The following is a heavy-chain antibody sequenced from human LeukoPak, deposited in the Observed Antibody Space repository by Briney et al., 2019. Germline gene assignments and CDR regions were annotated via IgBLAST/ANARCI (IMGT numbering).Heavy chain of an antibody. CDR2: TRDKANSYTT. CDR3: ARVGPPRSDAFDI. J-gene: IGHJ3*02. CDR1: GFTFSDHY. Sequence: GGSLRLSCAASGFTFSDHYMDGVRQTPGKGLEWVGRTRDKANSYTTEYAASVKGRFTISRDDSKNSLYLQMNSLKTEDTAVYYCARVGPPRSDAFDIWGQGTMVTVSS. V-gene: IGHV3-72*01.